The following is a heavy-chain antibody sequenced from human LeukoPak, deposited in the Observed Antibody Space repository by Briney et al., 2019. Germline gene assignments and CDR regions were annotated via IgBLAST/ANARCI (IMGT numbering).Heavy chain of an antibody. J-gene: IGHJ6*03. Sequence: ASVKVSCKASGGTFSSYAISWVRQAPGQGLEWMGGIIPIFGTANYAQKSQGRVTITADKSTSTAYMELSSLRSEDTAVYYCARGAYSYGLGSGYYYYYMDVWGKGTTVTVSS. D-gene: IGHD5-18*01. CDR1: GGTFSSYA. CDR2: IIPIFGTA. V-gene: IGHV1-69*06. CDR3: ARGAYSYGLGSGYYYYYMDV.